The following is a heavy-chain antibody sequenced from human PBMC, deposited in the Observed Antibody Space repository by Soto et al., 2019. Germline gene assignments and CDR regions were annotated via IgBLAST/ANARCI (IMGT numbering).Heavy chain of an antibody. D-gene: IGHD2-2*01. CDR3: AIHVSLGYCTTTSCDLLSSFGA. CDR1: GGSISNKRYY. J-gene: IGHJ5*02. Sequence: SETLSLTCTVSGGSISNKRYYWVWNRQPPGKGLEWIGSIHYSGGTYDNPSLKSRVTISVDTSKNQLSLKLKSVTAADTADYDWAIHVSLGYCTTTSCDLLSSFGAWGQGTLVTVSS. V-gene: IGHV4-39*01. CDR2: IHYSGGT.